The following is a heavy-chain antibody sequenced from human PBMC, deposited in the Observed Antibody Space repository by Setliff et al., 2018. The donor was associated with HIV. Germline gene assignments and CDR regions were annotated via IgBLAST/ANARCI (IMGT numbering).Heavy chain of an antibody. J-gene: IGHJ4*02. CDR1: GGTFNSYV. CDR2: IIPMFGTA. Sequence: ASVKVSCKSSGGTFNSYVITWVRQAPGQGLEWMGGIIPMFGTAHYAQKFQGRVTITADESTTTAYMELSSLRSEDTAVFYCARGGSGYYDFWSGSSAFEYWGQGTLVTVSS. D-gene: IGHD3-3*01. V-gene: IGHV1-69*13. CDR3: ARGGSGYYDFWSGSSAFEY.